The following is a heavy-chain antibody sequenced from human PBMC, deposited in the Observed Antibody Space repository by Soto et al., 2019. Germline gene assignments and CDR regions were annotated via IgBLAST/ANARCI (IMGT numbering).Heavy chain of an antibody. CDR3: ARRKIGGYDYVWGSYRSYYFDY. D-gene: IGHD3-16*02. CDR2: ISSSSSYI. V-gene: IGHV3-21*01. J-gene: IGHJ4*02. CDR1: GFTFSSYS. Sequence: PGGSLRLSCAASGFTFSSYSMNWVRQAPGKGLEWVSSISSSSSYIYYADSVKGRFTISRDNAKNSLYLQMNSLRAEDTAVYYCARRKIGGYDYVWGSYRSYYFDYWGQGTLVTVSS.